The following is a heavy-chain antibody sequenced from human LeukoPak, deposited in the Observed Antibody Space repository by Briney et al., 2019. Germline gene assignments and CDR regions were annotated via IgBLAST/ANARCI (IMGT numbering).Heavy chain of an antibody. V-gene: IGHV3-53*01. D-gene: IGHD4-17*01. CDR2: IYSGGST. Sequence: GGSLRLSCAASGFTFSTYTMNWVRQAPGKGLEWVSVIYSGGSTYYADSVKGRFTISRDNSKNTLYLQMNSLRAEDTAVYYCARVKITWDYGDYYYYYYMDVWGKGTTVTVSS. CDR3: ARVKITWDYGDYYYYYYMDV. CDR1: GFTFSTYT. J-gene: IGHJ6*03.